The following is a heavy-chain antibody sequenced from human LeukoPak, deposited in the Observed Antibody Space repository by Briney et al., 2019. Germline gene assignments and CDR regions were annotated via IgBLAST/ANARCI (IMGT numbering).Heavy chain of an antibody. CDR2: IYYSGST. J-gene: IGHJ4*02. CDR1: GGSISSSNYY. Sequence: SETLSHTCTVSGGSISSSNYYWGWIRQPPGKGLEWIGSIYYSGSTYYNPSLKSRVTISVDTSKNQFSLKLSSLTAAETAVYYCARQYGSGSAYTPVVDLWGQGTLVTVSS. D-gene: IGHD3-10*01. CDR3: ARQYGSGSAYTPVVDL. V-gene: IGHV4-39*01.